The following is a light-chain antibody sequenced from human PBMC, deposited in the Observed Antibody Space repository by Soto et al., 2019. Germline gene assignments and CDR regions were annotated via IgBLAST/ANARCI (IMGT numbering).Light chain of an antibody. CDR2: NNN. J-gene: IGLJ2*01. V-gene: IGLV1-40*01. CDR3: QSYDSSLSGVI. CDR1: SSNIGAGYD. Sequence: QSVLTQPPSVSGAPGQRVTISCTGSSSNIGAGYDVHWYQLLPGTAPKLLIYNNNNRPSGVPDRFSGSKSGTSASLAITGLQAEDEADYYCQSYDSSLSGVIFGGGTKVTVL.